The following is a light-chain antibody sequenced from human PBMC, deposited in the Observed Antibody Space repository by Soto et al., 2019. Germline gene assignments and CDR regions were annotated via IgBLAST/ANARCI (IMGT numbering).Light chain of an antibody. Sequence: AIQMNQAPSSLSASVGDRVTITCPASQGIRNDLGWYQQKPGKAPKLLIYAASSLQSGVPSRFSGSGSGTDFTLTISSLQPEDFATYYCLQDYNYPWTFGQGTKVDIK. CDR1: QGIRND. J-gene: IGKJ1*01. CDR3: LQDYNYPWT. V-gene: IGKV1-6*01. CDR2: AAS.